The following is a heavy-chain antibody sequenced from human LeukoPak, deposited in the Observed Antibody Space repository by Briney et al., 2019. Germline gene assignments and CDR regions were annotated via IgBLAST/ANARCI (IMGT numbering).Heavy chain of an antibody. D-gene: IGHD6-13*01. V-gene: IGHV3-23*01. J-gene: IGHJ4*02. CDR1: GFTFSSYA. Sequence: GGSLRLSCAASGFTFSSYAMSWVRQAPGKGLEWVSAISGSGGSTYYADSVKGRFTISRDKSKNTLYLQMNSLRAEDTAVYYCAKKRAAAGTQLFYFDYWGQGTLVTVSS. CDR3: AKKRAAAGTQLFYFDY. CDR2: ISGSGGST.